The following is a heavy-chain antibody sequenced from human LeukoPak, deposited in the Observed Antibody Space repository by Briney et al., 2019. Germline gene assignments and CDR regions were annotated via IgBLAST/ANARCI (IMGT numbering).Heavy chain of an antibody. J-gene: IGHJ5*02. D-gene: IGHD6-6*01. CDR2: ITGSGDAT. Sequence: PGGSLRLSCAASGFTVSSKDMSWVRQAPGQGLEYVSAITGSGDATYYASSVKGRFTISRDNSKNTLYLQLGSLKTEDMGVYYCARSSRSSGANWFDPWGQGTLVTVSS. V-gene: IGHV3-64*01. CDR1: GFTVSSKD. CDR3: ARSSRSSGANWFDP.